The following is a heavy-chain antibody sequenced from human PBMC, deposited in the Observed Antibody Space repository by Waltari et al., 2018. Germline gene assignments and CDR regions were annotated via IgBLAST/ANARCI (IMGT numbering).Heavy chain of an antibody. CDR3: ARGSSWYSYYFDY. J-gene: IGHJ4*02. CDR2: INHSGST. CDR1: GGSFSGYY. V-gene: IGHV4-34*01. D-gene: IGHD6-13*01. Sequence: QVQLQQWGAGLLKPSETLSLTCAVYGGSFSGYYWSWIRQPPGKGLEWIGEINHSGSTNYNPSLKSRVTISVDTSKNQFSLKLSSVTAADTAVYYCARGSSWYSYYFDYWGQGTLVTVSS.